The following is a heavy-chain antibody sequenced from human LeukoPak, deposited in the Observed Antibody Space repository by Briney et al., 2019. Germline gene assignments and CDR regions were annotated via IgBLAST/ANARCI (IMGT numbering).Heavy chain of an antibody. D-gene: IGHD2-2*01. Sequence: GGSLRLSCAASGFTFSNFAMHWVRQAPGKGLEWVAVISYDGSNKYYADSVKGRFTISRDNAKNTLYLQMNSLRAEDTAVYYCARVGRYCSSTSCPDDYWGQGTLVTVSS. J-gene: IGHJ4*02. CDR3: ARVGRYCSSTSCPDDY. CDR1: GFTFSNFA. V-gene: IGHV3-30*04. CDR2: ISYDGSNK.